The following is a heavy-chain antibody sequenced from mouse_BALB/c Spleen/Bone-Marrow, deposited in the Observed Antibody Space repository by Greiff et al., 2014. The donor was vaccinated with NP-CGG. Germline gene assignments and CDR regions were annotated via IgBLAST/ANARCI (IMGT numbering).Heavy chain of an antibody. J-gene: IGHJ3*01. V-gene: IGHV1-77*01. CDR3: ARREYGNGGFAY. Sequence: QVQLQQSGAELARPGASVKLSCKASGYTFTDYYINWVKQRTEQGLEWIGEIYPGSGNTYYNEKFKGKATLTADKSSSTAYMQLSSLTSEDSAVYFCARREYGNGGFAYWGQGTLVTVSA. D-gene: IGHD2-10*02. CDR1: GYTFTDYY. CDR2: IYPGSGNT.